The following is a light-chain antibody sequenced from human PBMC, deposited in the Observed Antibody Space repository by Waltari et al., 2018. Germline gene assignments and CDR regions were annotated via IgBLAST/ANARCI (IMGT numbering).Light chain of an antibody. V-gene: IGKV1-39*01. J-gene: IGKJ5*01. Sequence: DIQMTQSPPSLSASVGDRVTITCRASQTISNSLDWYQQKPGKATKLLIYGSFILQSGVPSRVSGSGSGTDFTLTISSLQPEDFATYYCQQSSSSPITFGQGTRLEIK. CDR3: QQSSSSPIT. CDR1: QTISNS. CDR2: GSF.